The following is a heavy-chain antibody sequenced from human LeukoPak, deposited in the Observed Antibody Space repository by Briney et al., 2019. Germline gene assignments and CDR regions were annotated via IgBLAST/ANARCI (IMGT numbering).Heavy chain of an antibody. V-gene: IGHV4-59*08. J-gene: IGHJ4*02. CDR1: GGSIISYY. CDR2: IYYSGST. CDR3: ARQMVRGATGIDY. Sequence: SETLSLTCTVTGGSIISYYWSWIRQPPGKGLEWIGYIYYSGSTNYNPSLKSRVTISVDTSKNQFSLKLSSVTAADTAVYYCARQMVRGATGIDYWGQGTLVTVSS. D-gene: IGHD3-10*01.